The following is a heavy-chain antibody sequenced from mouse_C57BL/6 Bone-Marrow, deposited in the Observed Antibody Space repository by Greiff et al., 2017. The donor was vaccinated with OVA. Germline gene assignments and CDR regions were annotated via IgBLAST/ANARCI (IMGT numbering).Heavy chain of an antibody. V-gene: IGHV1-76*01. CDR1: GYTFTDYY. Sequence: VKLMESGAELVRPGASVKLSCKASGYTFTDYYINWVKQRPGQGLEWIARIYPGSGNTYYNEKFKGKATLTAEKSSSTAYMQLSSLTSEDSAVYFCAREGYDEIAYWGQGTLVTVSA. J-gene: IGHJ3*01. CDR2: IYPGSGNT. D-gene: IGHD2-2*01. CDR3: AREGYDEIAY.